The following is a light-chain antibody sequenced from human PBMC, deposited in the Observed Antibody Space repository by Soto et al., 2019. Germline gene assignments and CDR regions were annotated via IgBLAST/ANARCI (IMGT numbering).Light chain of an antibody. V-gene: IGKV1-5*03. CDR2: RAS. CDR1: QNIDYW. CDR3: QQYYGYSWA. Sequence: DIQVTQSPSILSASVGDRVTITCRASQNIDYWLAWFQQKPGKAPKVLIYRASNLESGVPSRFSGSASGTEFTLTISDLQSDDFATYYCQQYYGYSWAFGQGTKVDSK. J-gene: IGKJ1*01.